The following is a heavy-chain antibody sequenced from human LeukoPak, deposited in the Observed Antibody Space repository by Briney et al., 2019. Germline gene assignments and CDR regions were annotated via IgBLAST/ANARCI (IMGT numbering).Heavy chain of an antibody. J-gene: IGHJ6*02. Sequence: ASVKVSCKASGYTFTSYDINWVRQATGQGLEWMGWMNPNSGNTGYAQKFQGRVTMTRNTSISTAYMELSSLRSEDTAVYYCARVQHGDRGVLYYYYGMDVWGQGTTVTVSS. CDR2: MNPNSGNT. CDR3: ARVQHGDRGVLYYYYGMDV. D-gene: IGHD3-10*01. V-gene: IGHV1-8*01. CDR1: GYTFTSYD.